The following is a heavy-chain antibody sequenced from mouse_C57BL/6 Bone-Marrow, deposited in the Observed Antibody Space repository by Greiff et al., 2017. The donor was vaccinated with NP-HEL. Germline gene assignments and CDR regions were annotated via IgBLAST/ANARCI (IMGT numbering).Heavy chain of an antibody. Sequence: EVQLQQSGPELVKPGASVKIPCKASRYTFTDYNMDWVKQSHGKSLEWIGDINPNNGGTIYNQKFKGKATLTVDKSSSTAYMELRSLTSEDTAVYYCARGRELRSWFAYWGQGTLVTVSA. V-gene: IGHV1-18*01. CDR1: RYTFTDYN. J-gene: IGHJ3*01. D-gene: IGHD1-1*01. CDR3: ARGRELRSWFAY. CDR2: INPNNGGT.